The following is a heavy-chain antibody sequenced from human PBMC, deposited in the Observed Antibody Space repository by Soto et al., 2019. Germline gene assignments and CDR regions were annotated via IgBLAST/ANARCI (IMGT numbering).Heavy chain of an antibody. CDR2: ISAAGDP. CDR1: GFTFRNYD. Sequence: EVQLVEAGGGLVQPGGSLRLSCEASGFTFRNYDMHWVRQGTGKGLEWVSGISAAGDPDYADSVEGRFTISRENAQNSFFRQMNSLRVVDTAVYYCARTDRDFYCLDVWGQGTTVIVSS. CDR3: ARTDRDFYCLDV. J-gene: IGHJ6*02. V-gene: IGHV3-13*05.